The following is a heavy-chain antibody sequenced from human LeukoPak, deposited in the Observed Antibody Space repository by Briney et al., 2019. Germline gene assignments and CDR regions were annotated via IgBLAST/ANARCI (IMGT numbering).Heavy chain of an antibody. CDR2: IYYSGST. CDR1: GGSISSSSYY. J-gene: IGHJ5*02. Sequence: SETLSLTCTVSGGSISSSSYYWGWIRQPPGKGLEWIGSIYYSGSTYYNPSLKSRVTISIDTSKNQFSLKLSSVTAADTAVYYCARGQRITIFGSNWFDPWDPGTLVTVSS. V-gene: IGHV4-39*07. CDR3: ARGQRITIFGSNWFDP. D-gene: IGHD3-3*01.